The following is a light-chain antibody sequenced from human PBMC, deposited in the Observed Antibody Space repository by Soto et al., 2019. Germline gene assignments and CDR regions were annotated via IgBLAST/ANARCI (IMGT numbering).Light chain of an antibody. CDR2: AAS. CDR1: ESIARH. CDR3: QQTYSTLSIT. V-gene: IGKV1-39*01. J-gene: IGKJ5*01. Sequence: DIQMTQSPSSLSASVGDRVTITCRASESIARHLNWYQQKPGKAPKLLIYAASSLQNGVTSRFRGGGSETDYTLTISNLQPEDFATYYCQQTYSTLSITFGQGTRLEIK.